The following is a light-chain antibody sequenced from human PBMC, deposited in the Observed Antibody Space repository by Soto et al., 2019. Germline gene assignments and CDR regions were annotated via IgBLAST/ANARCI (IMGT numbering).Light chain of an antibody. Sequence: DIQMTQSPSSLSASVGDRVTITCRASQSITTYLNWYQQKPGKAPKLLIYAASSLQSGVPSRFSGRGSGTDFTLTISSLQPEDFATYYCQQGDTTPRTFGQGTKVEIK. V-gene: IGKV1-39*01. CDR2: AAS. CDR1: QSITTY. J-gene: IGKJ1*01. CDR3: QQGDTTPRT.